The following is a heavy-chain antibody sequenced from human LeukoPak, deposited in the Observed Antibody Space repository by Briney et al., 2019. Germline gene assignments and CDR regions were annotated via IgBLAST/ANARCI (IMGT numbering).Heavy chain of an antibody. V-gene: IGHV3-7*01. CDR3: AGGGYSSRWTNLNWFYP. D-gene: IGHD6-13*01. Sequence: GGSLRLSCAASGFTFSSYWMSWVRQAPGKGLEWVANIKQDGSEKYYVDSVKGRFTISRDNAKNSLYLQMNSLRAEDTAVYYWAGGGYSSRWTNLNWFYPWCQETLVTVFS. J-gene: IGHJ5*02. CDR1: GFTFSSYW. CDR2: IKQDGSEK.